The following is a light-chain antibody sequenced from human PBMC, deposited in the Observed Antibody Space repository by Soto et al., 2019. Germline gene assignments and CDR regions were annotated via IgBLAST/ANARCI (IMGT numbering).Light chain of an antibody. J-gene: IGKJ1*01. CDR3: QQYNNWPRT. CDR1: QSVSSN. CDR2: GAS. V-gene: IGKV3-15*01. Sequence: IVMTQSPATLSVSPGERATLSCRASQSVSSNLAWYQQKPGQAHRLLIYGASTRATGIPARFSGSGSGTELTITISSLQSEDFEVYYCQQYNNWPRTFGQGTKVDNK.